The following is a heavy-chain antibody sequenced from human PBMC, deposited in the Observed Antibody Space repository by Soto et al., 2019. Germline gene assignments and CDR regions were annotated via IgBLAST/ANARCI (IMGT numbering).Heavy chain of an antibody. CDR3: ARDRGLPGSYYLYYYGMDV. V-gene: IGHV1-18*01. CDR2: ISAYNGKT. CDR1: GYTFTSYG. J-gene: IGHJ6*02. D-gene: IGHD1-26*01. Sequence: QVQLVQSGAEVKKPGASVKVSCKASGYTFTSYGISWVRQAPGQGLEWMGWISAYNGKTNYAQKLQGRVTMTTDTSTSTAYMELRSLRSDDTAVYYCARDRGLPGSYYLYYYGMDVWGQGTTVTVSS.